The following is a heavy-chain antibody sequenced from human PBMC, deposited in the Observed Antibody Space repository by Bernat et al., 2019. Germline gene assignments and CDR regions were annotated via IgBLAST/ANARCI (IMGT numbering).Heavy chain of an antibody. CDR2: IYYSGST. J-gene: IGHJ4*02. CDR3: ATLRLVLRTIDY. Sequence: QLQLQESGPGLVKPSETLSLTCTVSGGSISSSSYYWGWIHQPPGKGLEWIGSIYYSGSTYYNPSLKIRVTISVDTSKNQFSLKLSSVTAADTAVYYCATLRLVLRTIDYWGQGTLVTVSS. CDR1: GGSISSSSYY. D-gene: IGHD6-19*01. V-gene: IGHV4-39*01.